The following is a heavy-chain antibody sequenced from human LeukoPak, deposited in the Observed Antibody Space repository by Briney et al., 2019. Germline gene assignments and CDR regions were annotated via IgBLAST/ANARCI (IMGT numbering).Heavy chain of an antibody. J-gene: IGHJ4*02. CDR2: INSDGSST. Sequence: PGGSLRLSCAASGFTFSSYWMHWVRQAPGKGLVWVSRINSDGSSTYYADSVKGRFTISRDNSKNTLYLQMNSLRAEDTAVYYCARDQVGRTAVEWGQGTLVTVSS. V-gene: IGHV3-74*01. CDR3: ARDQVGRTAVE. CDR1: GFTFSSYW. D-gene: IGHD4-23*01.